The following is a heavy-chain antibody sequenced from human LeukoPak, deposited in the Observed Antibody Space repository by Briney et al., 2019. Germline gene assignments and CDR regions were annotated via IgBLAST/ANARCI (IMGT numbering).Heavy chain of an antibody. CDR2: INHSGST. CDR1: GGSFSGYY. CDR3: ARSPYVPLQLDY. D-gene: IGHD3-16*01. V-gene: IGHV4-34*01. J-gene: IGHJ4*02. Sequence: SETLSLTCAVYGGSFSGYYWSWIRQPPGKGLEWIGEINHSGSTNYNPSLKSRVTISVDTSKNQFSLKLSSVTAADTAVYYCARSPYVPLQLDYWGQGTLVTVSS.